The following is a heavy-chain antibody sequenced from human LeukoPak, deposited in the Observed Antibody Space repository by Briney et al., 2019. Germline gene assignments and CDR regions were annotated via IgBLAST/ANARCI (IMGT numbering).Heavy chain of an antibody. CDR2: ISGSGDAT. Sequence: GGSLRLSCAASGFTFTTHAMSWVRQAAGNGLEWVSAISGSGDATKYADSVKGQFTISRDNFKNTVSLQMINLRAEDTAVYFCAKSDCGSDGCKLLNYWGQGILVTVPS. J-gene: IGHJ4*02. CDR3: AKSDCGSDGCKLLNY. D-gene: IGHD2-21*01. CDR1: GFTFTTHA. V-gene: IGHV3-23*01.